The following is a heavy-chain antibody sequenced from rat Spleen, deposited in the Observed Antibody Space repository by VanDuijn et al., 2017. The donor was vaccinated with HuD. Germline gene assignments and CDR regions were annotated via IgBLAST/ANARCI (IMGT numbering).Heavy chain of an antibody. J-gene: IGHJ4*01. D-gene: IGHD1-1*01. Sequence: EVQLVESGGGLVQPGRSMKLSCAASGFTLSDHYMAWVRQAPTKGLEWVATISYDGSSTYYRDSVKGRFTISRDNAKSTLYLQMNSLRSEDTATYYCAKGLITGYVMDAWGQGASVTVSS. V-gene: IGHV5-22*01. CDR1: GFTLSDHY. CDR3: AKGLITGYVMDA. CDR2: ISYDGSST.